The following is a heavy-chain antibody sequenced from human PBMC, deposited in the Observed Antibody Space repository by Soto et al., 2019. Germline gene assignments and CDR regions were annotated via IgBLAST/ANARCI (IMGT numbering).Heavy chain of an antibody. J-gene: IGHJ4*02. CDR1: GFTFSDYY. CDR2: ISSSSSYT. CDR3: AGSSDYGDYD. V-gene: IGHV3-11*06. Sequence: PGGSLRLSCAASGFTFSDYYMSWIRQAPGKGLEWVSYISSSSSYTNYADSVKGRFTISRDNAKNSLYLQMNSLRAEDTAVYYCAGSSDYGDYDWGQGTLVTVSS. D-gene: IGHD4-17*01.